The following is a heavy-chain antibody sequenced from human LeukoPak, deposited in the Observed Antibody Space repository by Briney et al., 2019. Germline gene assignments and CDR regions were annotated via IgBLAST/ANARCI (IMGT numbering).Heavy chain of an antibody. D-gene: IGHD6-13*01. CDR2: IYYSGST. J-gene: IGHJ6*03. Sequence: SETLSLTCTVSSGSISSDDYYWGWIRQPPGKGLEWIGSIYYSGSTNYNPSLKSRVTISVDTSKNQFSLKLSSVTAADTAVYYCARVRYSSSWPYYYYYYMDVWGKGTTVTISS. CDR3: ARVRYSSSWPYYYYYYMDV. CDR1: SGSISSDDYY. V-gene: IGHV4-39*07.